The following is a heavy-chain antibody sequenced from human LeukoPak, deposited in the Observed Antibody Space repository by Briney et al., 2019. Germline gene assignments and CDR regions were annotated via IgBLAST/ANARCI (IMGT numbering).Heavy chain of an antibody. CDR2: TYYRSKWSN. V-gene: IGHV6-1*01. Sequence: PSQTLSLTCALSGDSFSSNSATWDWVRQSPSRGLEWLGRTYYRSKWSNEYELSVKSRIIIDPDTSKNQFSLQLNSVTPEDTAIYYCARFVSGRLDYWGQGSLVTVSS. CDR1: GDSFSSNSAT. J-gene: IGHJ4*02. D-gene: IGHD6-19*01. CDR3: ARFVSGRLDY.